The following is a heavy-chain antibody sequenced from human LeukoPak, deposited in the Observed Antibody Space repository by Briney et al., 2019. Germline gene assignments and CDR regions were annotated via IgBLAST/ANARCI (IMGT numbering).Heavy chain of an antibody. V-gene: IGHV1-18*01. CDR2: ISAYKGNT. Sequence: ASVKVSCKASGRTFSNYVISWVRQAPGQGLEWMGWISAYKGNTNYAQKLQGRVTMTTDTSTSTAYMELRNRRTDSTDVYYCAREEDGDFDYWGQGTLVTVSS. D-gene: IGHD4-17*01. J-gene: IGHJ4*02. CDR3: AREEDGDFDY. CDR1: GRTFSNYV.